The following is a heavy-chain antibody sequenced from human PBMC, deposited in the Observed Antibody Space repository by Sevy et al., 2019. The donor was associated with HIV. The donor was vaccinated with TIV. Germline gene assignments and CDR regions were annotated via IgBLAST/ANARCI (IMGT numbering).Heavy chain of an antibody. D-gene: IGHD2-8*01. CDR3: TKDLMEATMGFDH. Sequence: ASVKVSCKASGGTFSTYAFNWVRQAPGQGLEWVGGIIPILGTTNYAQEFQGRVSIIADESTGTAYMTLSRLTSEDTAVYYCTKDLMEATMGFDHWGQGALVTVSS. J-gene: IGHJ4*02. CDR2: IIPILGTT. CDR1: GGTFSTYA. V-gene: IGHV1-69*13.